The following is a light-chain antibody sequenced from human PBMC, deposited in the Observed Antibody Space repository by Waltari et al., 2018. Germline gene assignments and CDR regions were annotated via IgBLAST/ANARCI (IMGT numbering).Light chain of an antibody. CDR3: QQHYSPLIT. Sequence: VMTRSPDPLAGSWGERLTINCMSSKGVYNRTNYKNYLAWYHQKPGQPPKLLIYWASTRESGVPDRFSGSGSGTDFTLTITSLQAEDVAVYYCQQHYSPLITFGGGTKVEI. CDR2: WAS. V-gene: IGKV4-1*01. CDR1: KGVYNRTNYKNY. J-gene: IGKJ4*01.